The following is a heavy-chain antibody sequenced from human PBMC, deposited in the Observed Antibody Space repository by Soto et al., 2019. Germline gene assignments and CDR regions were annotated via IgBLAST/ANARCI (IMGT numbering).Heavy chain of an antibody. J-gene: IGHJ4*02. V-gene: IGHV3-48*02. CDR1: GFSFGSYA. CDR2: INSGSNVI. D-gene: IGHD3-16*01. CDR3: AKDGGRSGHLDY. Sequence: EVQLVESGGGLVQPGGSLRLSCAASGFSFGSYAMKWVRQAPGKGLEWVSHINSGSNVIYYADSVKGRFTISRDNAKNSVYLQMNSLKDEDTAIYYCAKDGGRSGHLDYWGQGTLVTVSS.